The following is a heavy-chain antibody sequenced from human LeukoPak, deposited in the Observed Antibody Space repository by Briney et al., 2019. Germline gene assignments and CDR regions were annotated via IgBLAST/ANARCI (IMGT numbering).Heavy chain of an antibody. Sequence: ASVKVSCKASGYTFTSYGISWVRQAPGQGLEWMGWISAYNGNTNYAQKLQGRVTMTTDTSTSTAYMELRSLRSDDTAVYYCARELRGGWFYYYYYMDVWGKGTTVTISS. D-gene: IGHD6-19*01. V-gene: IGHV1-18*01. CDR1: GYTFTSYG. CDR3: ARELRGGWFYYYYYMDV. CDR2: ISAYNGNT. J-gene: IGHJ6*03.